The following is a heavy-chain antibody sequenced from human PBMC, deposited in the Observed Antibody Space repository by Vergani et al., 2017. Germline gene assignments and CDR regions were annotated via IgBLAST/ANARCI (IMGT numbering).Heavy chain of an antibody. V-gene: IGHV4-34*01. Sequence: QVQLQQWGAGLLKPSETLSLTCAVYGGSFSGYYWSWIRQPPGKGLEWIGEINHSRSTNYNPSLKSRGTISVDTSKNQCSLKLSSVTAADTAVYYCASHSRGSGYRFDYWGQGTLVTVSS. J-gene: IGHJ4*02. D-gene: IGHD3-22*01. CDR1: GGSFSGYY. CDR2: INHSRST. CDR3: ASHSRGSGYRFDY.